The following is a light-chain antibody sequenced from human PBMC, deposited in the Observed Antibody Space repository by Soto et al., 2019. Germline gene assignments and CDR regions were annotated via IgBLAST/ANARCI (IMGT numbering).Light chain of an antibody. CDR3: ETWDTNTWV. Sequence: QTVVTQSSSASASLGSSVNLTCTLSSGRSTYIIAWHQQQPGKAPRYLMKLEGSGNYNKGSGVPDRFSGSSSGADRYLSISNLQPEDEADYYCETWDTNTWVFGGGTKVTVL. J-gene: IGLJ3*02. CDR1: SGRSTYI. V-gene: IGLV4-60*03. CDR2: LEGSGNY.